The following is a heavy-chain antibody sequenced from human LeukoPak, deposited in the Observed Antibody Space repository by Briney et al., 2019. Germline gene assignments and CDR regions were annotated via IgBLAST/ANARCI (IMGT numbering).Heavy chain of an antibody. CDR3: ATRDYYDSSGYPDAFDI. D-gene: IGHD3-22*01. V-gene: IGHV3-30*02. CDR1: GFTFSSYG. J-gene: IGHJ3*02. Sequence: GGSLRLSCAASGFTFSSYGMHWVRQAPGKGLGWVAFIQYDGSSKKYPDSVKGRFTISRDNSKNTLYLQMNSLRAEDTAVYYCATRDYYDSSGYPDAFDIWGQGTMVTVSS. CDR2: IQYDGSSK.